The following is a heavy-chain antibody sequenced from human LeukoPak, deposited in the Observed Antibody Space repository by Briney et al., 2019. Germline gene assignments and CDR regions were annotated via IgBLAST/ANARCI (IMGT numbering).Heavy chain of an antibody. CDR2: IYTSGST. CDR1: GGSISSGSYY. CDR3: ARGRPRSPRFDP. V-gene: IGHV4-61*02. Sequence: TLSLTCTVSGGSISSGSYYWSWIRQPAGKGLEWIGRIYTSGSTNYNPSLKSRVTISVDTSKNQFSLKLSSVTAADTAVYYCARGRPRSPRFDPWGQGTLVTVSS. J-gene: IGHJ5*02. D-gene: IGHD6-13*01.